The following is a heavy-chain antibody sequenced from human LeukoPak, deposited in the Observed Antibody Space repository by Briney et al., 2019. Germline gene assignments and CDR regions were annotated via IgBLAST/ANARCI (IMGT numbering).Heavy chain of an antibody. CDR1: GFTFDDYA. V-gene: IGHV3-9*01. Sequence: PGRSLRLSCAASGFTFDDYAMHWVRQAPGKGLEWVSGISWNSGSIGYADSVKGRFTISRDNAKNSLYLQMNSLRAEDTAVYYCASSPIAYCGGDCYQPPGYWGQGTLVTVSS. J-gene: IGHJ4*02. CDR3: ASSPIAYCGGDCYQPPGY. CDR2: ISWNSGSI. D-gene: IGHD2-21*02.